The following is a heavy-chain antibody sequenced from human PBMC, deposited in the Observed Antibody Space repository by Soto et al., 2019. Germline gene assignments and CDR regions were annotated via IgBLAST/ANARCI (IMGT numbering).Heavy chain of an antibody. CDR1: GGSVSSGSYC. CDR3: AREVPEYPSFDY. Sequence: SETLSLTCTVSGGSVSSGSYCWSWIRQPPGKGLEWIGYIYYSGSTNYNPSLKSRVTISVDTSKNQFSLKLSSVTAADTAVYYCAREVPEYPSFDYWGQGTLVTVSS. CDR2: IYYSGST. V-gene: IGHV4-61*01. J-gene: IGHJ4*02.